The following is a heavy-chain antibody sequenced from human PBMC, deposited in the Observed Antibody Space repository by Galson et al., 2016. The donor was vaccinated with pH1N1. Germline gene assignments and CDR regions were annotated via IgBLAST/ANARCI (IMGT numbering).Heavy chain of an antibody. J-gene: IGHJ5*02. CDR1: GDIFISYA. CDR3: APGGDDYGGNPHWFDP. Sequence: SVKVSCKASGDIFISYALNWVRQAPGQGLQWMGRIVPITGVTNYAQQFQDRVTITADESTSTAYMELSSLRSEDTAVYYCAPGGDDYGGNPHWFDPWGQGTLVTVSS. V-gene: IGHV1-69*04. CDR2: IVPITGVT. D-gene: IGHD4-23*01.